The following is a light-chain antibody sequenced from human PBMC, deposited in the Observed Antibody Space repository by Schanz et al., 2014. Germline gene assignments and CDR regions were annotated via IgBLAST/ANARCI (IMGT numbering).Light chain of an antibody. J-gene: IGKJ4*01. CDR3: QQYYGTPLT. CDR1: QNVLYSSNNKNY. CDR2: WAS. Sequence: DIVMPQSPDSLAVSLGERATINCKSSQNVLYSSNNKNYLAWYQQKPGQPPKLLIYWASTRESGVPDRFSGSGSGTDFTLTISSLQAEDVAVYYCQQYYGTPLTFGGGTKVEIK. V-gene: IGKV4-1*01.